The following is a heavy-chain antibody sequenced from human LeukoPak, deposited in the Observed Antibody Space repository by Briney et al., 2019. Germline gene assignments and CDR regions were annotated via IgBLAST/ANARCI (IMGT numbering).Heavy chain of an antibody. CDR2: IYYSGST. D-gene: IGHD3-22*01. V-gene: IGHV4-31*03. J-gene: IGHJ5*02. CDR3: ARVSPAYYDSSGAINWFDP. CDR1: GGSISSGGYY. Sequence: PSETLSLTCTVSGGSISSGGYYWSWIRQHPGKGLEWIGYIYYSGSTYYNPSLKSRITISVDTSKNQFSLKLSSVTAADTAVYYCARVSPAYYDSSGAINWFDPWGQGTLVTVSS.